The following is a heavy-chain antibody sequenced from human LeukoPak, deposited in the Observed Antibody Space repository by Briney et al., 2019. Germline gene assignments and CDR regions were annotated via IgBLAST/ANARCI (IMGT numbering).Heavy chain of an antibody. V-gene: IGHV1-2*02. CDR3: ARDKDSSGYYNSFDP. D-gene: IGHD3-22*01. CDR2: INPNSGGT. Sequence: ASVKVSCKASGYTFTGYYMHWVRQAPGQGLEWMGWINPNSGGTDYAQKFQGRVTMTRDTSISTAYMELSRLRSDGTAVYYCARDKDSSGYYNSFDPWGQGTLVTVSS. J-gene: IGHJ5*02. CDR1: GYTFTGYY.